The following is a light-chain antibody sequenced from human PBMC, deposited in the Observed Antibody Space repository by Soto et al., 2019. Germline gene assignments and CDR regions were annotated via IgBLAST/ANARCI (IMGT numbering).Light chain of an antibody. CDR3: QQRKYWPPLT. CDR1: HSVDIY. Sequence: EVVLTQSPDTLSLSPGERATLSCRTSHSVDIYLAWYQQKPGQAPRLLIYDSYNRVTGIPTRSSGSGSGTDFTLTISSLEPEDSAVYYCQQRKYWPPLTFGGGTKVEIK. CDR2: DSY. V-gene: IGKV3-11*01. J-gene: IGKJ4*01.